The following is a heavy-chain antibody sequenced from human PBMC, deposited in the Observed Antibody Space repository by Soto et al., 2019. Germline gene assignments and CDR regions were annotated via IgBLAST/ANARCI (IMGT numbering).Heavy chain of an antibody. CDR2: IYYSGTT. J-gene: IGHJ4*02. D-gene: IGHD6-19*01. Sequence: SETLSLTCTVSGGSIIGYYWSWVRQPPGKGLEWIGYIYYSGTTNYNPSLKGRVTMSVDTSKNQFSLNLKSVTAADTAVYYCARVESSGWYPHYWGQGTLVTVSS. CDR1: GGSIIGYY. V-gene: IGHV4-59*01. CDR3: ARVESSGWYPHY.